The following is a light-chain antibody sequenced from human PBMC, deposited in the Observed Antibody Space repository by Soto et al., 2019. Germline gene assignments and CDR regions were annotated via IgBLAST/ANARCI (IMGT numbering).Light chain of an antibody. CDR1: QSISSW. CDR2: DAS. J-gene: IGKJ1*01. CDR3: QQYNSYSWT. V-gene: IGKV1-5*01. Sequence: DIQMTQSPSTLSASVGDRVTITCRASQSISSWSAWYQQKPGKAPKLLIYDASSLESGVPSRFSGSGSGTEFTLTISSLQPDDFATYYCQQYNSYSWTFGQGTKVDNK.